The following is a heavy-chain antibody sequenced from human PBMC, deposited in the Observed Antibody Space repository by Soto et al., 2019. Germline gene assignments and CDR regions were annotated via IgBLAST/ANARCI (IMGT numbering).Heavy chain of an antibody. V-gene: IGHV1-18*01. J-gene: IGHJ3*02. CDR3: ARSLEYDFWSGYPTPSHAFDI. CDR2: ISAYNGNT. CDR1: GYTFNSYG. D-gene: IGHD3-3*01. Sequence: ASVKVSCKASGYTFNSYGISWVRQAPGQGLEWMGWISAYNGNTNYAQKLQGRVTMTTDTSTSTAYMELRSLRSDDTAVYYCARSLEYDFWSGYPTPSHAFDIWGQGTMVTVSS.